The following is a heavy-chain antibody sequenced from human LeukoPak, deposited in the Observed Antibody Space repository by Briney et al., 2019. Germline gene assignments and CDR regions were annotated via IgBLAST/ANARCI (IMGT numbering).Heavy chain of an antibody. D-gene: IGHD6-19*01. CDR3: AREFRQTYSSGWSLDY. J-gene: IGHJ4*02. Sequence: GGSLRLSCEASGFTFIGYGMHWVRQAPGKGLEWVAGISYDGSNQYYTDSVKGRFTISRDNSRNTVYLHMDSPRAEDTATYYCAREFRQTYSSGWSLDYWGQGTLVTVSS. CDR2: ISYDGSNQ. V-gene: IGHV3-30*03. CDR1: GFTFIGYG.